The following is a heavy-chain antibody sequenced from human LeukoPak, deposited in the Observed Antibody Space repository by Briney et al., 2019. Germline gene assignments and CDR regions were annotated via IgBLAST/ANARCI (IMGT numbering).Heavy chain of an antibody. CDR2: ISYDGSNK. CDR1: GFTFSSYA. D-gene: IGHD3-10*01. Sequence: GGSLRLSCAASGFTFSSYAMHWVRQAPGKGLEWVAVISYDGSNKYYADSVKGRFTISRDNSKNTLYLQMNSLRAEDTAVYYCAKGDYYDFDYWGQGTLVTVSS. CDR3: AKGDYYDFDY. J-gene: IGHJ4*02. V-gene: IGHV3-30-3*01.